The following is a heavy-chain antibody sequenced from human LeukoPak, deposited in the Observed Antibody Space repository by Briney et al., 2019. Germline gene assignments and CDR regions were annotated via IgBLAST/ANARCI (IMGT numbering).Heavy chain of an antibody. CDR2: ISSSSSYI. CDR3: ARDLVVRGVILEGHNWFDP. Sequence: PGGSLKLSCAASGFTFSSYSMNWVRQAPGKGLEWVSSISSSSSYIYYADSVKGRFTISRDNAKNSLYLQMNSPRAEDTAVYYCARDLVVRGVILEGHNWFDPWGQGTLVTVSS. CDR1: GFTFSSYS. V-gene: IGHV3-21*01. J-gene: IGHJ5*02. D-gene: IGHD3-10*01.